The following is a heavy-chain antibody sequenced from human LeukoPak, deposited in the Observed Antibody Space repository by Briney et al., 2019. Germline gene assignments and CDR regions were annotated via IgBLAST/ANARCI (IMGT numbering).Heavy chain of an antibody. CDR3: ATSYSSGWYSLDY. J-gene: IGHJ4*02. CDR2: IYYSGST. CDR1: GGSISSGGHY. Sequence: SQTLSLTCTVSGGSISSGGHYWSWIRQHPGKGLEWIGYIYYSGSTYYNPSLKSRVTISVDTSKNQFSLKLSSVTAADTAVYYCATSYSSGWYSLDYWGQGTLVTVSS. V-gene: IGHV4-31*03. D-gene: IGHD6-19*01.